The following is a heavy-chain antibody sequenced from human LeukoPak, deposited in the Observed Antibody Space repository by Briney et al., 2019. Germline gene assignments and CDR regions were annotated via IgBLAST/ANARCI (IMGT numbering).Heavy chain of an antibody. V-gene: IGHV4-59*01. CDR1: GGSISSYY. CDR3: ARGTRDAAFDI. D-gene: IGHD1-14*01. Sequence: PSETLSLTCTVFGGSISSYYWSWIRQPPGKGLEWIGYIYYSGCTNYNPSLKSRVTISVDTSKNQFSLKLSSVTAADTAVYYCARGTRDAAFDIWGQGTMVTVSS. J-gene: IGHJ3*02. CDR2: IYYSGCT.